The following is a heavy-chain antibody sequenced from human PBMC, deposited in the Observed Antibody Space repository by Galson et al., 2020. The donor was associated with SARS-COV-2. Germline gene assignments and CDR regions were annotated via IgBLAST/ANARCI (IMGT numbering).Heavy chain of an antibody. CDR1: GYTLTELS. CDR2: FDPEDGET. D-gene: IGHD1-7*01. Sequence: ASVKVSCKVSGYTLTELSMHWVRQAPGKGLEWMGGFDPEDGETIYAQKFQGRVTMTEDTSTDTAYMELSSLRSEDTAVYYCATLRVSTGTILHYYYGMDVWGQGTTFTVSS. CDR3: ATLRVSTGTILHYYYGMDV. J-gene: IGHJ6*02. V-gene: IGHV1-24*01.